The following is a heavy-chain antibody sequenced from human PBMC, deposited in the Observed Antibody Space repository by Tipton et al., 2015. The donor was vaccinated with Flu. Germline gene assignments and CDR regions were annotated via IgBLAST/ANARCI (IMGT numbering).Heavy chain of an antibody. V-gene: IGHV3-7*03. CDR2: IKQDGSEI. CDR1: GFTFSIFG. J-gene: IGHJ3*01. D-gene: IGHD6-13*01. CDR3: VRAVGGAAAL. Sequence: SLRLSCAASGFTFSIFGMHWVRQAPGKGLEWVANIKQDGSEIHYVDSVRGRFTISRDNAQKSLSLQMNSLRAEDTALYYCVRAVGGAAALWGQGTMVTVSS.